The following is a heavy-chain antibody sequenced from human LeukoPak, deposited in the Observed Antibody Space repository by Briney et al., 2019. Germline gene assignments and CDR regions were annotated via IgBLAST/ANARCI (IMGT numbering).Heavy chain of an antibody. CDR3: ARPVAGSAQSDDAFDI. CDR1: GYTFTSYD. V-gene: IGHV1-8*01. Sequence: ASVKVSCKASGYTFTSYDINWVRQATGQGLEWMGWMNPNSGNTGYAQKFQGRVTMTRNTSISTAYMELSSLRSEDTAVYYCARPVAGSAQSDDAFDIRGQGTMVTVSS. CDR2: MNPNSGNT. D-gene: IGHD2-15*01. J-gene: IGHJ3*02.